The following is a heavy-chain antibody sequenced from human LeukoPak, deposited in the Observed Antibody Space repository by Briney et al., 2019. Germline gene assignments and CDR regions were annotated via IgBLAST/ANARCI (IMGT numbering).Heavy chain of an antibody. V-gene: IGHV1-46*01. CDR3: ARDRAFGTEDYGDYWLGDDAFDI. J-gene: IGHJ3*02. D-gene: IGHD4-17*01. Sequence: ASVKVSCKESGYTFTSYYMHWVRQAPGQGLEWMGIINPSGGSTSYAQKFQGRVTMTRDTSTSTVYMELSSLRSEDTAVYCCARDRAFGTEDYGDYWLGDDAFDIWGQGTMVTVSS. CDR2: INPSGGST. CDR1: GYTFTSYY.